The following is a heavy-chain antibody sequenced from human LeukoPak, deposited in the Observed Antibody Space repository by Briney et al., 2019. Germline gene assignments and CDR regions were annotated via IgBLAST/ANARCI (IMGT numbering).Heavy chain of an antibody. CDR3: AKSWWELPPAAFDY. J-gene: IGHJ4*02. Sequence: GGSLRLSCVASGFTFASHAVSWVRQAPGKGLEWVAFIRYDGSNKYYADSVKGRFTISRDNSKNTLYLQMNSLRAEDTAVYYCAKSWWELPPAAFDYWGQGTLVTVSS. D-gene: IGHD1-26*01. CDR2: IRYDGSNK. CDR1: GFTFASHA. V-gene: IGHV3-30*02.